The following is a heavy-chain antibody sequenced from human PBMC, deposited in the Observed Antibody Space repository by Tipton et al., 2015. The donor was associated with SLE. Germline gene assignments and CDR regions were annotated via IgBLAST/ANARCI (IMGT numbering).Heavy chain of an antibody. CDR2: ISYDGSNK. CDR1: GFTFSSYG. J-gene: IGHJ4*02. V-gene: IGHV3-30*03. D-gene: IGHD1-26*01. Sequence: LRLSCAASGFTFSSYGMHWVRQAPGKGLEWVAVISYDGSNKYYADSVKGRFTISRDNAKNSLYLQMNSLRAEDTAVYYCARPSRTKWAAPPFDYWGQGTLVTVSS. CDR3: ARPSRTKWAAPPFDY.